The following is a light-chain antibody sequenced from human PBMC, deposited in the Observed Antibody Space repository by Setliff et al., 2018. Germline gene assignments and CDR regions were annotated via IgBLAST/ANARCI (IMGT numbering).Light chain of an antibody. CDR3: ATWDFSLRGVV. CDR1: SSNIGSSY. Sequence: QSAPTQPPSVSAAPRQKVTISCSGSSSNIGSSYVSWYQQVPGTAPKLLIYDNNKRPSGIPDRFSGSKSGASGTLGITGLQTGDEAEYYCATWDFSLRGVVFGGGTKVTVL. J-gene: IGLJ2*01. V-gene: IGLV1-51*01. CDR2: DNN.